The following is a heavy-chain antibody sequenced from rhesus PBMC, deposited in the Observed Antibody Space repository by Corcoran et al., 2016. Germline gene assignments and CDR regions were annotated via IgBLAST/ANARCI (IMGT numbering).Heavy chain of an antibody. V-gene: IGHV4S10*01. CDR1: GGSISDSYR. D-gene: IGHD2-21*01. Sequence: QVQLQESGPGVVKPSETLSLTCAVSGGSISDSYRWSWIRHPPGKGLEWIGYIYGSSTSTNYNPSLKSRVTISKDTSKNQFSLKLSCVTAADTAVYYCARGTVLVVVATWGQGVLVTVSS. CDR2: IYGSSTST. CDR3: ARGTVLVVVAT. J-gene: IGHJ4*01.